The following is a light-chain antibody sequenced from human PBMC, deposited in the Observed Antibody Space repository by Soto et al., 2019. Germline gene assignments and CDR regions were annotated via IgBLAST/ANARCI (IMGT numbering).Light chain of an antibody. V-gene: IGKV3-15*01. CDR2: GAS. J-gene: IGKJ1*01. Sequence: EIVLTQSPGTLSLSPGERATLSCRASPSVDINLAWYQQKPGQAPRLLIYGASTRATDMPGRFSGRGAGAEFTLTISSLQSEDFAVYYCQQYSIWRTFGQGTKVDIK. CDR1: PSVDIN. CDR3: QQYSIWRT.